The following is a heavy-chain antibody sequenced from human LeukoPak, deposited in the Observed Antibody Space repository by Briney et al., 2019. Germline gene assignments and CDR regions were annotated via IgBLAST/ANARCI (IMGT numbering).Heavy chain of an antibody. Sequence: SETLSLTCAVYGGSFSGYYWSWIRQTPGKGLEWIGEINHSGSTNYTPSLKSRVTISVDTSKNKFSLKLSSVTAADTAVYYCEGCIAVGADFPYYGMDVWGQGTTVTVSS. V-gene: IGHV4-34*01. CDR1: GGSFSGYY. CDR3: EGCIAVGADFPYYGMDV. CDR2: INHSGST. D-gene: IGHD6-19*01. J-gene: IGHJ6*02.